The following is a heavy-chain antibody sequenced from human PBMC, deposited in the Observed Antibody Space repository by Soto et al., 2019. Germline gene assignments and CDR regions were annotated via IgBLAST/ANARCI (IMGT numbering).Heavy chain of an antibody. CDR3: AIDRTGGNDAFDI. CDR2: NYYSGST. Sequence: PSETLSLTCTVSGGSISSYYWSWIRQPPGKGLEWIGYNYYSGSTNYNPSLKSRVTLSVDSFKNQFSLKLSSVTAADTVVYYCAIDRTGGNDAFDIWGQVTMVTV. J-gene: IGHJ3*02. CDR1: GGSISSYY. D-gene: IGHD2-8*02. V-gene: IGHV4-59*01.